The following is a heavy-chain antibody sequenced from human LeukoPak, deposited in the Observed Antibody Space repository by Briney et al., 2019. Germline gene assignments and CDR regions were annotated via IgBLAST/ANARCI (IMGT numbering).Heavy chain of an antibody. V-gene: IGHV4-59*01. CDR1: GGSISSYY. J-gene: IGHJ6*02. CDR2: IYYSGST. Sequence: SETLSLTCTVSGGSISSYYWSWLRQPPGKGLEWIGYIYYSGSTNYNPSLKSRVTISVDTSKNQFSLKLSSVTAADTAVYYCAREFDPLLFPPIYGMDVWGQGTTVTVSS. D-gene: IGHD3-10*01. CDR3: AREFDPLLFPPIYGMDV.